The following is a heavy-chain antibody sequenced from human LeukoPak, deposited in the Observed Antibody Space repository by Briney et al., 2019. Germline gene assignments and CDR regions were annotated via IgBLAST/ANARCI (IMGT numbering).Heavy chain of an antibody. Sequence: GSVKVSCKASGYPFNGYYLHWVRQAPGRGLEWMGWVNPNNGDTNYAEKFEARVTMTRDTSINTAYMELTSLRSDDTAVYYCARDLADDFDSSAINWFDPWGPGTLVTVSS. CDR1: GYPFNGYY. V-gene: IGHV1-2*02. J-gene: IGHJ5*02. CDR3: ARDLADDFDSSAINWFDP. D-gene: IGHD3-22*01. CDR2: VNPNNGDT.